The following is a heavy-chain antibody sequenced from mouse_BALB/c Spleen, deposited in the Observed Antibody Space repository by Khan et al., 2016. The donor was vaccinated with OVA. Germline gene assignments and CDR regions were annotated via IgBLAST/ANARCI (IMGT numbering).Heavy chain of an antibody. CDR3: ARTARIKY. CDR1: GYSITSGYG. V-gene: IGHV3-2*02. CDR2: ISYSGST. D-gene: IGHD1-2*01. J-gene: IGHJ2*01. Sequence: EVQLQESGPGLVKPSQSLSFTCTVTGYSITSGYGWNWIRQLPGNKLEWMGYISYSGSTNYNPSLKSRISITRDTSKNQFFLQLNSVTTEDTATXCYARTARIKYWGQGTTLTVSS.